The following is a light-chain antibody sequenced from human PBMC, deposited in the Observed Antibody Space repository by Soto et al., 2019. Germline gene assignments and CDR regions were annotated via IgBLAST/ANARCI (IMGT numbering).Light chain of an antibody. CDR2: GAS. CDR3: HQYGSSPS. Sequence: EIVLTQSPGTLSLSPGERATLSCRASQSVANNYLAWYQQKPGPAPRLLIYGASSRATGIPDRFSGSGSGTDFTLTISRLEPEDFAVYYCHQYGSSPSFGQGTKVEI. CDR1: QSVANNY. V-gene: IGKV3-20*01. J-gene: IGKJ1*01.